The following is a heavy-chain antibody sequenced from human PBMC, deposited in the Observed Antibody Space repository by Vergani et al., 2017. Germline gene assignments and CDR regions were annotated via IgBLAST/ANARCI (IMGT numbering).Heavy chain of an antibody. V-gene: IGHV3-30-3*01. Sequence: VQLVESGGGLVQPGRSLRLSCAASGFTFSSYAMHWVRQAPGKGLEWVAVISYDGNNKYYADSVRGRFTISRDNSKNTLYLQMNSLRAADTAVYYCTRDQGYSSDWRVNGPFDYWGQGTLVTVSS. CDR2: ISYDGNNK. CDR3: TRDQGYSSDWRVNGPFDY. CDR1: GFTFSSYA. D-gene: IGHD6-19*01. J-gene: IGHJ4*02.